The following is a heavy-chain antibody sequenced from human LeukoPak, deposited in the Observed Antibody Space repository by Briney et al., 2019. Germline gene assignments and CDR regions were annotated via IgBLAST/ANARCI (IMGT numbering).Heavy chain of an antibody. CDR3: ARQEQWLVLGPYYFDY. J-gene: IGHJ4*02. CDR1: GGSISSSSYY. V-gene: IGHV4-39*01. Sequence: SETLSLTCTVSGGSISSSSYYWGWIRQPPGKGLEWIGTIYYSGTTYYNPSLKSRVTISVDTSRSQFSLELSSVTAADTAVYYCARQEQWLVLGPYYFDYWGQGTLVTVSS. D-gene: IGHD6-19*01. CDR2: IYYSGTT.